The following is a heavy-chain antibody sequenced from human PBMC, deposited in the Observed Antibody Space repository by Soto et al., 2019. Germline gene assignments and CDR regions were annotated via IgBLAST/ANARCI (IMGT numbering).Heavy chain of an antibody. J-gene: IGHJ6*02. Sequence: GESLKIPCKGSGYIFTSYWIGWERQMPGKGLEWMGINYPGESDTRYSPSFQGQVTISADKSVSTAYLQWSSLKGSDTAMYYCARLGDVDTAMVQESYYYHGLDVWGQGTTVTVSS. D-gene: IGHD5-18*01. V-gene: IGHV5-51*01. CDR3: ARLGDVDTAMVQESYYYHGLDV. CDR1: GYIFTSYW. CDR2: NYPGESDT.